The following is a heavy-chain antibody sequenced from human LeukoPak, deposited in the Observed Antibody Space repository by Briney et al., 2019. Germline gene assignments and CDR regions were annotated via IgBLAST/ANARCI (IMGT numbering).Heavy chain of an antibody. CDR1: GFTFSSSE. J-gene: IGHJ4*02. V-gene: IGHV3-48*03. Sequence: GGSLRLSCAASGFTFSSSEMNWVRQAPGKGLEWVSYISSSGGIIYYADSVKGRFTISRDNAKNLLYLQMNSLRAEDTAVYYCARVSYSGGVYWGQGTLVTVSS. CDR2: ISSSGGII. D-gene: IGHD6-25*01. CDR3: ARVSYSGGVY.